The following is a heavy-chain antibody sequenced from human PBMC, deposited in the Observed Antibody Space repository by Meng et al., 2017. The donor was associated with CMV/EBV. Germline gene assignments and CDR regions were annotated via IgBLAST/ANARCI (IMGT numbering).Heavy chain of an antibody. J-gene: IGHJ6*02. V-gene: IGHV4-39*07. Sequence: SETLSLTCTVSGGSISSSSYYWGWIRQPPGKGLEWIGSIYYSGSTYYNPSLKSRVTISVDTSKNQFSLKLSSVTAADTAVYYCARDSSGPYYDFWSGDLTNQNYYYYGMDVWGQGTTVTVSS. CDR1: GGSISSSSYY. CDR2: IYYSGST. CDR3: ARDSSGPYYDFWSGDLTNQNYYYYGMDV. D-gene: IGHD3-3*01.